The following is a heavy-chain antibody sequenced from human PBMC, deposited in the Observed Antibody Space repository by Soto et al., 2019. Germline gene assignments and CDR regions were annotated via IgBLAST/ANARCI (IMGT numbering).Heavy chain of an antibody. CDR2: FFHSGST. Sequence: QVQLQESGPGLVKPSGTLSLTCAVSDGSISSYNWWSWVRQPPGKGLEWVGEFFHSGSTTYNPSLKSRVTMSVDKTRNQLPLQFGSVTAADTAEYHCARTFGGSCSTWGQGSLVTVSS. D-gene: IGHD2-15*01. CDR1: DGSISSYNW. V-gene: IGHV4-4*02. J-gene: IGHJ5*02. CDR3: ARTFGGSCST.